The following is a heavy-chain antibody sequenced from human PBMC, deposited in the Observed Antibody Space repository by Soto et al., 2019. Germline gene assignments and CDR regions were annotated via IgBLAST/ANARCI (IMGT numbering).Heavy chain of an antibody. CDR3: ARSIRGPRRFNGMDV. CDR2: IERDDDDK. D-gene: IGHD1-20*01. J-gene: IGHJ6*02. V-gene: IGHV2-70*13. Sequence: SGPTLVNPTETLTLTCTFSGFSLTSPGMCVSWIRQPPGKALEWLALIERDDDDKYYSTSLKTRLTISKDTRKNQVVLKMANMDPADTGTYYCARSIRGPRRFNGMDVWGQGTTVTVS. CDR1: GFSLTSPGMC.